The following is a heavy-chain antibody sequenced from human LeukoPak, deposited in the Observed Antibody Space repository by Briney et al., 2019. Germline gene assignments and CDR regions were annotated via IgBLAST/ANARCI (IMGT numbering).Heavy chain of an antibody. V-gene: IGHV1-2*02. D-gene: IGHD2-2*01. J-gene: IGHJ4*02. CDR1: GYTFTDYY. Sequence: GASVKVCCKASGYTFTDYYMHWVRQAPGQGFEWMGWSNPNDGDTNYAQKFQGRVTMTRDTSISTAHMEVSRLRSDDTAVYYCARANFLYCSSTTCLFDYWGQGTLVTVSS. CDR3: ARANFLYCSSTTCLFDY. CDR2: SNPNDGDT.